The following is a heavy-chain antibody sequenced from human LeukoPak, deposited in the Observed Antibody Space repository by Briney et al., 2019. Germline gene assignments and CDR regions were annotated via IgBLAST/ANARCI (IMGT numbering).Heavy chain of an antibody. Sequence: PSETLSLTCGVYGGSLSGYYWSWIRQPPEKGLEWIGEINHSGSTNYNPSLKSRVTISADTSKNQFSLKLSSVTAADTAVYYCARDRTGFDPWGQGTLVTVSS. CDR3: ARDRTGFDP. V-gene: IGHV4-34*01. CDR2: INHSGST. J-gene: IGHJ5*02. CDR1: GGSLSGYY.